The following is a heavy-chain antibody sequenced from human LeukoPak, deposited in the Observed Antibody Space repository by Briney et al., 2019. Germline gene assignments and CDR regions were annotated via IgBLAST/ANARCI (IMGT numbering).Heavy chain of an antibody. J-gene: IGHJ3*02. CDR1: GGTFSSYA. D-gene: IGHD3-22*01. CDR3: ALTGTYYDSSGYYDGYAFDI. CDR2: IIPILGIA. V-gene: IGHV1-69*04. Sequence: ASVKVSCKASGGTFSSYAISWVRQAPGQGLEWMGRIIPILGIANYAQKFQGRVTITADKSTSTAYMELSSLRSEDTAVYYCALTGTYYDSSGYYDGYAFDIWGQGTMVTVSS.